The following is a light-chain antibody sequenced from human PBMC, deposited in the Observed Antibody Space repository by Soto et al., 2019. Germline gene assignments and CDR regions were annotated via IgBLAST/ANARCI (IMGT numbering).Light chain of an antibody. CDR2: EVS. CDR1: SRNVGGYNY. J-gene: IGLJ1*01. V-gene: IGLV2-14*01. CDR3: SSYRSSSLYV. Sequence: QSALTQPASVSGSLGQSITISCTGTSRNVGGYNYVSWYQQRPGKAPKLMINEVSNRPSGVSNRFSGSKSGNTASLTISGLQTEDEADYYCSSYRSSSLYVFGSGTKLTVL.